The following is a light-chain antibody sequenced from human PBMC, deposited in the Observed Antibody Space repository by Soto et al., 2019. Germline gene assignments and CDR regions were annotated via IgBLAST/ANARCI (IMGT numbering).Light chain of an antibody. CDR2: EVR. Sequence: QSALTQPASVSGSPGQSITISCAGTMRDVGAYNLVSWHQQHPGRAPQLIIFEVRYRPSGISFRFSGSKSGNTASLTISGLQAEDEADYYCSSFTSQSSLIFGGGTKLTVL. V-gene: IGLV2-14*01. CDR1: MRDVGAYNL. CDR3: SSFTSQSSLI. J-gene: IGLJ2*01.